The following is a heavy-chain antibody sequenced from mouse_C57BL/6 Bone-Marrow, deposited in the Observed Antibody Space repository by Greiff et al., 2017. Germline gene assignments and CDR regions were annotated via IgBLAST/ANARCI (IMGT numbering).Heavy chain of an antibody. J-gene: IGHJ2*01. V-gene: IGHV3-6*01. CDR3: ARDLITTVDY. D-gene: IGHD1-1*01. CDR1: GYSITSGYY. Sequence: DVKLQESGPGLVKPSQSLSLTCSVTGYSITSGYYWNWIRQFPGNKLEWMGYISYDGSNNYNPSLKNRISITRDTSKNQFFLKLNSVTTEDTATYYCARDLITTVDYWGQGTTLTVSS. CDR2: ISYDGSN.